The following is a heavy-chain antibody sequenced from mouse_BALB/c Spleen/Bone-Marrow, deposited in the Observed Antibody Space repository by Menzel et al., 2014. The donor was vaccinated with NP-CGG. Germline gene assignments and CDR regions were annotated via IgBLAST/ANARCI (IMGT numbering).Heavy chain of an antibody. CDR2: IDPYNGGT. V-gene: IGHV1S135*01. J-gene: IGHJ3*01. CDR3: AREDYGKGFAY. Sequence: VQLKQSGPELVKPGASVKVSCKASGYAFTSYNMYWVKQSHGKSLEWIGHIDPYNGGTSYNQKSKGKATLTVDKSSSTAYMHLNSLTSEDSAAYYCAREDYGKGFAYWGQGTLVTVSA. D-gene: IGHD2-1*01. CDR1: GYAFTSYN.